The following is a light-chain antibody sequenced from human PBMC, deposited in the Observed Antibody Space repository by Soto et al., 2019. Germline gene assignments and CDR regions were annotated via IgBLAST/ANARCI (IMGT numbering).Light chain of an antibody. J-gene: IGKJ1*01. V-gene: IGKV1-6*01. CDR2: GSF. CDR3: LQDYNYPRT. Sequence: AIQMTQSHSSLSASVGDRVTITCRASQGITTELGWYQQRPGKAPKLLVYGSFTLQSGVPSRFSGSGSGTDFTLTISSLQPEDFATYYCLQDYNYPRTFGQGTRVEV. CDR1: QGITTE.